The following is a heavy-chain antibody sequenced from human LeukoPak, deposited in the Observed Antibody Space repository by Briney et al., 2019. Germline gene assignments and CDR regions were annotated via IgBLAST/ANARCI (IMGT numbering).Heavy chain of an antibody. Sequence: SETLSLTCAVSGGSISSYYWSWIRQPPGKGLEWIGYIYYSGSTNYNPSLKSRVTISVDTSKNQFSLKLSSVTAADTAVYYCARGEAAYCGGDCYPPHFLYYYYYMDVWGKGTTVTVS. J-gene: IGHJ6*03. CDR3: ARGEAAYCGGDCYPPHFLYYYYYMDV. D-gene: IGHD2-21*02. V-gene: IGHV4-59*01. CDR2: IYYSGST. CDR1: GGSISSYY.